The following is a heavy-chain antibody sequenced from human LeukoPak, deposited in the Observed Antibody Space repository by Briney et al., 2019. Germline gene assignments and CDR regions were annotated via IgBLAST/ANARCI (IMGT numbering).Heavy chain of an antibody. J-gene: IGHJ3*02. V-gene: IGHV4-34*01. CDR3: AKSNGYGLVDI. CDR2: ITHSGST. Sequence: SETLSLTCAVYGGSFNGYYWSWIRQPPGKGLEWIGEITHSGSTNYSPSLKSRVTLSVDTSRNQFSLKLNSVTAADTAVYYCAKSNGYGLVDIWGQGTMVTVSS. D-gene: IGHD3-10*01. CDR1: GGSFNGYY.